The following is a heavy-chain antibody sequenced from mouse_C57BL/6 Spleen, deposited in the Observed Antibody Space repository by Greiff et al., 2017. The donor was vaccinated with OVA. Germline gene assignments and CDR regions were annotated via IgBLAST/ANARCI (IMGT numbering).Heavy chain of an antibody. V-gene: IGHV1-15*01. J-gene: IGHJ4*01. CDR3: TRGDYSNYGMDY. CDR1: GYTFTDYE. Sequence: VNVVESGAELVRPGASVTLSCKASGYTFTDYEMHWVKQTPVHGLEWIGAIDPETGGTAYNQKFKGKAILTADKSSSTAYMELRSLTSEDSAVYYCTRGDYSNYGMDYWGQGTSVTVSS. D-gene: IGHD2-5*01. CDR2: IDPETGGT.